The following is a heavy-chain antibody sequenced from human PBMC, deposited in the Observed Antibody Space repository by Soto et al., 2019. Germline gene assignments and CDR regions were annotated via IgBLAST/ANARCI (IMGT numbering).Heavy chain of an antibody. Sequence: GGSLRLSCAASGFTFSSYAMSWVRQAPGKGLEWVSAISGSGGSTYYADSVKGRFTISRDNSKNTLYLQMNSLRAEDTAVYYCAKSHPPGAKIVVVSTHFDYWGQGTLVTVSS. V-gene: IGHV3-23*01. CDR1: GFTFSSYA. CDR2: ISGSGGST. CDR3: AKSHPPGAKIVVVSTHFDY. J-gene: IGHJ4*02. D-gene: IGHD3-22*01.